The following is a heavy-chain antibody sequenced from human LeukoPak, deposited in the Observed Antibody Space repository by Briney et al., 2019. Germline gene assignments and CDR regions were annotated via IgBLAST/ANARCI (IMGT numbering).Heavy chain of an antibody. CDR1: GFTFSNYW. J-gene: IGHJ4*02. Sequence: GGSLRLSCAASGFTFSNYWMSWVRQAPGKGLEWVANIQHDGSETYYVGSVKGRFTISRDDAKNSLYLQMNSLRVEDAAVYYCARGGPRSGSGTYSLDYWGQGTLVTVSS. V-gene: IGHV3-7*01. CDR3: ARGGPRSGSGTYSLDY. CDR2: IQHDGSET. D-gene: IGHD3-10*01.